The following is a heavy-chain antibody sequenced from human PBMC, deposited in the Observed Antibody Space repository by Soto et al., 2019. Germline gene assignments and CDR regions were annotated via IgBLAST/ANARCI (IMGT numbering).Heavy chain of an antibody. V-gene: IGHV1-8*01. Sequence: ASVKVSCKASGYTFTSYDINWVRQATGQGLEWMGWMNHTSGNTGYAQKFQGRVTMTRNTSISTAYMELSSLRSEDTAVYYCARGGSIAAAGTPDYLGQGTLVTVSS. CDR1: GYTFTSYD. CDR2: MNHTSGNT. CDR3: ARGGSIAAAGTPDY. J-gene: IGHJ4*02. D-gene: IGHD6-13*01.